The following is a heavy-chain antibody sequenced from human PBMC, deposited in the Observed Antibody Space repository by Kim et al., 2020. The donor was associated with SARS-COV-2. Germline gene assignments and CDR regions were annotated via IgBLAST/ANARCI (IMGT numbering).Heavy chain of an antibody. CDR1: VFTFSNYW. D-gene: IGHD4-17*01. CDR3: ARAAGDYSYYFDY. V-gene: IGHV3-7*01. CDR2: IKQDGSEK. J-gene: IGHJ4*02. Sequence: GGSLRLSCAASVFTFSNYWMSWVRQAPGKGLEWVANIKQDGSEKYYVDSVKGRFTISRDNAKNSLYLQMNSLRAEDTAVYYCARAAGDYSYYFDYWGQGTLVTVSS.